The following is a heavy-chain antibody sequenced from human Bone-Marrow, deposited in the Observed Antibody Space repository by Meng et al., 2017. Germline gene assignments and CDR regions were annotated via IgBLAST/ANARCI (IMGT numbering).Heavy chain of an antibody. J-gene: IGHJ4*02. Sequence: QVQLPQSGVGLLEPSETLSLTCVVSGGSFSDYYWSWIRQPPGKGLEWIGEINHSGSTNYNPSLESRATISVDTSQNNLSLKLSSVTAADSAVYYCARGPTTMAHDFDYWGQGTLVTVSS. D-gene: IGHD4-11*01. CDR3: ARGPTTMAHDFDY. CDR2: INHSGST. V-gene: IGHV4-34*01. CDR1: GGSFSDYY.